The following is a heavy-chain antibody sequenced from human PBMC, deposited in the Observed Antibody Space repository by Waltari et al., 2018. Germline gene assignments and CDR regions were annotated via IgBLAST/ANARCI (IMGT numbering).Heavy chain of an antibody. Sequence: EVQLLESGGGLVQPGGSLRLTCAASGFPFSTYAMSWVRQAPGKGLEWVSAISGSGGSTFYAASVKGRFAISRDNSMNTLYLQMDSLRAEDTAVYYCAKDLERSTTTFPAMESWGQGTLVTVSS. CDR1: GFPFSTYA. CDR2: ISGSGGST. J-gene: IGHJ5*02. D-gene: IGHD1-26*01. V-gene: IGHV3-23*01. CDR3: AKDLERSTTTFPAMES.